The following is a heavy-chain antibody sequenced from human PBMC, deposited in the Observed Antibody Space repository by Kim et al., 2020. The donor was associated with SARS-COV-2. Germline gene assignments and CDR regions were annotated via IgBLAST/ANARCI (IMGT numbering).Heavy chain of an antibody. V-gene: IGHV4-30-2*01. J-gene: IGHJ5*02. CDR2: IYHSGST. D-gene: IGHD3-3*01. CDR1: GGSISSGGYS. Sequence: SETLSLTCAVSGGSISSGGYSWSWIRQPPGKGLEWIGYIYHSGSTYYNPSLKSRVTISVDRSKNQFSLKLSSVTAADTAVYYCAKGGNDFWSGYPRFDPWGQGTLVTVSS. CDR3: AKGGNDFWSGYPRFDP.